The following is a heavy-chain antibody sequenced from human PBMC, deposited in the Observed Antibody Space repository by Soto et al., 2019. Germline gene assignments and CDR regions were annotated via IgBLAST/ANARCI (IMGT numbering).Heavy chain of an antibody. V-gene: IGHV3-43*01. CDR2: ISWDGGST. D-gene: IGHD3-3*01. CDR3: AKNDLGVVKSCGMDV. Sequence: GGSLRLSCAASGFTFDDYTMHWVRQAPGKGLEWVSLISWDGGSTYYADSVKGRFTISRDNSKNSLYLQMNSLRTGDTALYYCAKNDLGVVKSCGMDVWGQGTTVTVSS. CDR1: GFTFDDYT. J-gene: IGHJ6*02.